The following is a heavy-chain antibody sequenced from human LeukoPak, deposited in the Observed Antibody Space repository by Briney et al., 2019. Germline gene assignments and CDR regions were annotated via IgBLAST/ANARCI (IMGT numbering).Heavy chain of an antibody. CDR3: AMGPCSGDSCPPDY. CDR2: ISGSGGST. Sequence: PGGSLRLSCAASGFIFSSYAMGWVRQGPGKGLEWVSGISGSGGSTYYADSVKGRFTISRDNSKNTLYLQMNSLRADDTAVYYGAMGPCSGDSCPPDYWGQGPLVTASS. J-gene: IGHJ4*02. D-gene: IGHD2-15*01. V-gene: IGHV3-23*01. CDR1: GFIFSSYA.